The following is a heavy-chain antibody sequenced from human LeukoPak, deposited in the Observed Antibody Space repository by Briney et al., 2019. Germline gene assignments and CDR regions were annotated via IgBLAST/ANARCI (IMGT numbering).Heavy chain of an antibody. J-gene: IGHJ3*02. D-gene: IGHD6-19*01. CDR2: IYYSGST. CDR1: GGSISSSSYY. V-gene: IGHV4-39*01. Sequence: SETLSLTCTVSGGSISSSSYYWGWIRQPPGKGLEWIGSIYYSGSTYYNPSLKSRVTISVDTSKNQFSLTLSSVTAADTAVYYCASGPYSSGWWGAFDIWGQGTMVTVSS. CDR3: ASGPYSSGWWGAFDI.